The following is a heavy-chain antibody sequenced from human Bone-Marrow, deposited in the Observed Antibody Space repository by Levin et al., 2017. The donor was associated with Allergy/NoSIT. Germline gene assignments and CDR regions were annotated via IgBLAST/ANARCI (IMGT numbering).Heavy chain of an antibody. J-gene: IGHJ3*02. Sequence: SGPTLVKPPQTLTLTCTFSCLSLRTSEVAVGWIRQPPGKALEWLGILFWVDDKRYSPSLQSMPTVTKDDSKHQVVLTLTNMEPVDTGTYYCALSNFLDSSGYYYPNAFNMWGQGTMVTVSS. D-gene: IGHD3-22*01. CDR3: ALSNFLDSSGYYYPNAFNM. V-gene: IGHV2-5*02. CDR1: CLSLRTSEVA. CDR2: LFWVDDK.